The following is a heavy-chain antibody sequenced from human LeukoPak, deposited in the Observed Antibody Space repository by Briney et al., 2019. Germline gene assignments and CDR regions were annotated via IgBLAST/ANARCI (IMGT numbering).Heavy chain of an antibody. J-gene: IGHJ1*01. CDR3: AKDYGAAEYFQH. V-gene: IGHV3-23*01. Sequence: GGSLRLSCAASGFTFSSYAMSWVREAPGKGLEWVSAISGSGGSTYYADSVKGRFTISRDNSKNTLYLQMNSLRAEDAAVYYCAKDYGAAEYFQHWGQGTLVTVSS. D-gene: IGHD4-17*01. CDR2: ISGSGGST. CDR1: GFTFSSYA.